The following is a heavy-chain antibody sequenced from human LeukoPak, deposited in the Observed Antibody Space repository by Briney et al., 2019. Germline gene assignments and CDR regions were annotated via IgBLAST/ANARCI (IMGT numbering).Heavy chain of an antibody. V-gene: IGHV3-23*01. CDR2: ISGSGGST. CDR1: GFTFSNYA. D-gene: IGHD4-17*01. CDR3: ATPPTVTRNY. J-gene: IGHJ4*02. Sequence: GGSLRLSCAASGFTFSNYAMSWVRQAPGKGLEWVSSISGSGGSTYYADSVKGRFTISRDNSKNTLYLQMNSLKAEDTAVYYCATPPTVTRNYWGQGTLVTVSS.